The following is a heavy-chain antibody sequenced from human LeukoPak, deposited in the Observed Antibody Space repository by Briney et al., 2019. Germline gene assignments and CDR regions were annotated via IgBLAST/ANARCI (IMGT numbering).Heavy chain of an antibody. D-gene: IGHD1-26*01. Sequence: SETLSLTCTVSGGSISSSSYYWGWIRQPPGKGLEWIGSIYYSGSTYYNPSLRSRVTISVDTSKNQFSLKLSSVTAADTAVYYCARDVGATPGYFDYWGQGTLVTVSS. CDR3: ARDVGATPGYFDY. J-gene: IGHJ4*02. V-gene: IGHV4-39*07. CDR2: IYYSGST. CDR1: GGSISSSSYY.